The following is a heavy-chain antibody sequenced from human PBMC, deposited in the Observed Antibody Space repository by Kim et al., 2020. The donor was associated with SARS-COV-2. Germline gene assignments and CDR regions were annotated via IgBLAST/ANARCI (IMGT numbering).Heavy chain of an antibody. V-gene: IGHV4-39*07. D-gene: IGHD6-6*01. J-gene: IGHJ3*02. Sequence: SLKSRVTISVDTSKNQFSLKLSSVTAADTAVYYCARRYSSSSSLGDAFDIWGQGTMVTVSS. CDR3: ARRYSSSSSLGDAFDI.